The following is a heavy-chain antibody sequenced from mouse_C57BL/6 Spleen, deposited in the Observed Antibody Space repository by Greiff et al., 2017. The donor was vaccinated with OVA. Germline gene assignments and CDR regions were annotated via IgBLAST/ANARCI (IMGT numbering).Heavy chain of an antibody. CDR2: INYDGSST. Sequence: EVQVVESEGGLVQPGSSMKLSCTASGFTFSDYYMAWVRQVPEKGLEWVANINYDGSSTYYLDSLKSRFIISRDNAKNILYLQMSSLKSEDTATYYCARVGATEAMDYWGQGTSVTVSS. J-gene: IGHJ4*01. CDR1: GFTFSDYY. CDR3: ARVGATEAMDY. D-gene: IGHD1-1*02. V-gene: IGHV5-16*01.